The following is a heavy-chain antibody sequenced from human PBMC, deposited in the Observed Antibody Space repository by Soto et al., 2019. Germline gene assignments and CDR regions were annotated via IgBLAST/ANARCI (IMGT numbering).Heavy chain of an antibody. J-gene: IGHJ6*03. V-gene: IGHV4-31*03. CDR1: GGSISRGGYY. CDR2: IYYSGST. Sequence: SETLSLTCTVSGGSISRGGYYWSWIRQHPGKGLEWIGYIYYSGSTYYNPSLKSRVTISVDTSKNQFSLKLSSVTAADTAVCNCATWGSYRYIYYYYYYMDVWGKGTTVTVSS. CDR3: ATWGSYRYIYYYYYYMDV. D-gene: IGHD3-16*02.